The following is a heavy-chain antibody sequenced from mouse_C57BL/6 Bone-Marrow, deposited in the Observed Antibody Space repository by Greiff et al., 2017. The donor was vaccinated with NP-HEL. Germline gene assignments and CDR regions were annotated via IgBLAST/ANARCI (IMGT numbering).Heavy chain of an antibody. Sequence: QVQLQQPGAELVMPGASVKLSCKASGYTFTSYWMHWVKQRPGQGLEWIGEIDPSDSYTNYNQKLKGKSTLTVDKSSSTDYMQLSSLTAEDSAVYYSAREGHSFRGNFDYGGQGTTLTVTS. V-gene: IGHV1-69*01. CDR3: AREGHSFRGNFDY. D-gene: IGHD6-1*01. CDR2: IDPSDSYT. CDR1: GYTFTSYW. J-gene: IGHJ2*01.